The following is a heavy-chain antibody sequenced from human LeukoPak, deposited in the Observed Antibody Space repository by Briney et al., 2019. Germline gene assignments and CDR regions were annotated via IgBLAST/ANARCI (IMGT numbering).Heavy chain of an antibody. CDR2: IIPIFGTA. J-gene: IGHJ6*03. CDR3: ARGSDPHPENYYYYYMDV. V-gene: IGHV1-69*01. CDR1: GGTFSSYA. D-gene: IGHD6-19*01. Sequence: GSSVKVSCKASGGTFSSYAISWVRQAPGQGLEWMGGIIPIFGTANYAQKFQGRVTITADESTSTAYMELSSLRSEDTAVYYCARGSDPHPENYYYYYMDVWGNGTTVTVSS.